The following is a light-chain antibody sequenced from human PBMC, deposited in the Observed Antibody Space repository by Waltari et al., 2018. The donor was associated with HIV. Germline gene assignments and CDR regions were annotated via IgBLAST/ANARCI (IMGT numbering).Light chain of an antibody. Sequence: PPSASGTPGQRVTISCSGGCPNIGTNNVFWYPQLPGRAPKLLIYQTSHRPSGVPDRFSGSKSGTSASLAIRALRSEDEVDYSCAAWDDSLSAIRFGGGTKVTVL. J-gene: IGLJ2*01. CDR3: AAWDDSLSAIR. CDR1: CPNIGTNN. V-gene: IGLV1-47*01. CDR2: QTS.